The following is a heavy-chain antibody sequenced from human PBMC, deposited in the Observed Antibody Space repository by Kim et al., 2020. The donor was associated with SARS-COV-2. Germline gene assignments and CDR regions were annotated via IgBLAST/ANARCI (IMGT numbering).Heavy chain of an antibody. J-gene: IGHJ4*02. CDR2: ISNSGSVT. CDR3: ARDSYNGASPADY. V-gene: IGHV3-48*03. D-gene: IGHD2-8*01. CDR1: GFTFSNYE. Sequence: GGSLRLSCAASGFTFSNYEMNWVRQAPGKGLEYISYISNSGSVTVYADSVKGRFTVPRDNAKNSLYLQMNSLGAEDTAVYYCARDSYNGASPADYWGQGTLVTVSS.